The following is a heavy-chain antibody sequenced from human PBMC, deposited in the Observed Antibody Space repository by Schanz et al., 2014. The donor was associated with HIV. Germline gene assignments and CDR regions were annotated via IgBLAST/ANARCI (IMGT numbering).Heavy chain of an antibody. D-gene: IGHD2-2*01. CDR1: GFTFSSYG. J-gene: IGHJ6*02. V-gene: IGHV3-33*01. CDR3: ARDLGIVVVPATGAGMDV. CDR2: IWFDGSNK. Sequence: QVQLVESGGGVVQPGRSLRLSCAASGFTFSSYGMHWVRQAPGKGLEWVAVIWFDGSNKYYADSVKGRFTISRDNSKKTLYLQRNSPRAGDKAVYYCARDLGIVVVPATGAGMDVWGQGTAVTVSS.